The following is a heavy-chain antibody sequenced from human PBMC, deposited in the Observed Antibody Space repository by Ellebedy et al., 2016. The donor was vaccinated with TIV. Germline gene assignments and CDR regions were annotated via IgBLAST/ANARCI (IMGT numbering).Heavy chain of an antibody. D-gene: IGHD2-15*01. CDR3: ARDGRLLGPDAFDI. V-gene: IGHV3-21*01. J-gene: IGHJ3*02. CDR1: GFTFSSYS. Sequence: GESLKISCAASGFTFSSYSMNWVRQAPGKGLEWVSSISSSSSYIYYADSVKGRFTISRDNAKNSLYLQMNSLRAEDTAVYYCARDGRLLGPDAFDIWGQGTMVTVSS. CDR2: ISSSSSYI.